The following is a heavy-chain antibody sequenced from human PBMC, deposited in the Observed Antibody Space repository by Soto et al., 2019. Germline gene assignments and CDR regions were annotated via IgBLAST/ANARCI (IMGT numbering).Heavy chain of an antibody. CDR3: ARAEHDFWSRLDY. CDR2: ISGHNGNT. V-gene: IGHV1-18*01. J-gene: IGHJ4*02. CDR1: GYTFSSYG. Sequence: ASVKVSCKTSGYTFSSYGISWVRQAPGQGLEWMGWISGHNGNTNYAQKLQGRVTMTTDTSTSTAYMELRSLRSGATAVYYCARAEHDFWSRLDYWGQGCMVTVSS. D-gene: IGHD3-3*01.